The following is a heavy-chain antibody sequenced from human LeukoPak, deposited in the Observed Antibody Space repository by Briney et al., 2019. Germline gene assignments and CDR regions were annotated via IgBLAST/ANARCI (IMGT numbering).Heavy chain of an antibody. Sequence: GGSLRLPCAASGFTFSSYNMNWVRQAPGKGLEWVSYISSGSSTIYYADSVKGRFTISRDNAKNSLYLQMNSLRAEDTAVYYCARDRSSAYWGQGTLVTVSS. CDR3: ARDRSSAY. CDR1: GFTFSSYN. D-gene: IGHD2-15*01. V-gene: IGHV3-48*01. J-gene: IGHJ4*02. CDR2: ISSGSSTI.